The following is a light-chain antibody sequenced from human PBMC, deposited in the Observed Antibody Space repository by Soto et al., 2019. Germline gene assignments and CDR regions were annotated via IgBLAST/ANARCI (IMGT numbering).Light chain of an antibody. Sequence: IQMTQSPSSLSASLGDRVTITCRASQSINKYLNWYQQRPGRAPKVLIYAASSLQSGVPSRFSGNGSGTDFTLTINSLQPDDFATYFCQQTYRPSYTFAQGTRLEIK. V-gene: IGKV1-39*01. CDR3: QQTYRPSYT. CDR2: AAS. CDR1: QSINKY. J-gene: IGKJ2*01.